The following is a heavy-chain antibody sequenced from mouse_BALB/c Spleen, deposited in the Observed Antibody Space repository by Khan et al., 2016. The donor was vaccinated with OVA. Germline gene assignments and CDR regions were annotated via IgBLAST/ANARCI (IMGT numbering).Heavy chain of an antibody. V-gene: IGHV3-8*02. Sequence: EVQLQESGPSLVKPSQTLSLSCSVTSASIPSGFWNWIRKFPGNKFEYLGYITYSGNIYYNPSLTSRIPITRDTSKSQYYLQLNSVTTEDTATYYCARSYGSWAMDYWGQGTSVTVSS. CDR2: ITYSGNI. CDR3: ARSYGSWAMDY. D-gene: IGHD1-1*01. J-gene: IGHJ4*01. CDR1: SASIPSGF.